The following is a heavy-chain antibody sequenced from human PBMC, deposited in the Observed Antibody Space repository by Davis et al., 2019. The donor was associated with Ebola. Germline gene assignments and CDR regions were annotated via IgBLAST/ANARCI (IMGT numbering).Heavy chain of an antibody. Sequence: ASVKVSCKASGYTFTSYGISWVRQAPGQGLEWMGWISAYNGNTNYAQKLQGRVTMTTDTSTSTAYMELRSLRSDDTAVYYCARVATIVNYYYYGMDVWGQGTTVTVSS. J-gene: IGHJ6*02. CDR3: ARVATIVNYYYYGMDV. V-gene: IGHV1-18*01. D-gene: IGHD5-12*01. CDR2: ISAYNGNT. CDR1: GYTFTSYG.